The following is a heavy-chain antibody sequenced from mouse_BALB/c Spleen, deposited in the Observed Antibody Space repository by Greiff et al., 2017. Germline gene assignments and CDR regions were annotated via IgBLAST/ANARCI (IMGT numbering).Heavy chain of an antibody. CDR3: ARRGNYVGWFAY. Sequence: QVQLKESGPGLVQPSQSLSITCTVSGFSLTSYGVHWVRQSPGKGLEWLGVIWSGGSTDYNAAFISRLSISKDNSKSQVFFKMNSLQDNDTAIYYCARRGNYVGWFAYWGQGTLVTVSA. J-gene: IGHJ3*01. CDR1: GFSLTSYG. CDR2: IWSGGST. V-gene: IGHV2-2*02. D-gene: IGHD2-1*01.